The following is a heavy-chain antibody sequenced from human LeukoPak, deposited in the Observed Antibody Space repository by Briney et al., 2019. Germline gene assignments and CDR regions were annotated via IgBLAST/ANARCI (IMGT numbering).Heavy chain of an antibody. Sequence: SQTLSLTXTVSGGSISSGSYYWSWIRQPAGKGLEWIGRIYTSGSTNYNPSLKSRVTISVDTSKNQFSLKLSSVTAADTAVYYCARVADSWGFDYWGQGTLVTVSS. D-gene: IGHD3-16*01. CDR2: IYTSGST. CDR1: GGSISSGSYY. V-gene: IGHV4-61*02. CDR3: ARVADSWGFDY. J-gene: IGHJ4*02.